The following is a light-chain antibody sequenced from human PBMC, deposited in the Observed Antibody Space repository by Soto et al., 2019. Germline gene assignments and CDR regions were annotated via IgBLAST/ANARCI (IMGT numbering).Light chain of an antibody. J-gene: IGKJ4*01. CDR2: AAS. V-gene: IGKV1-27*01. CDR3: QKFTSAPFT. CDR1: QGISNH. Sequence: DLQMTQSPSSPSAYVGDRVHITFRASQGISNHLAWYQQKPGKLPKLLIYAASILQSGVPSRFSGSGSGTDFTLTISSLQPEDVAIYYCQKFTSAPFTFGGGTKVDIK.